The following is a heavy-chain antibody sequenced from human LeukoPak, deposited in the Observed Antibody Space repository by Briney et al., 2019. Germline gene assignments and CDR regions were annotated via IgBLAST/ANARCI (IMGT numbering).Heavy chain of an antibody. Sequence: GGSLRLSCVASGFPFSSYWMTWVRQAPGKGLEWVANIKQDGSKKSYVDSVKGRFTISRDNAKNSLYLQMNSLRAEDTAIYYCTRVGYIDEGIDYWGQGTLVTVSA. CDR2: IKQDGSKK. J-gene: IGHJ4*02. CDR3: TRVGYIDEGIDY. V-gene: IGHV3-7*04. CDR1: GFPFSSYW. D-gene: IGHD5-24*01.